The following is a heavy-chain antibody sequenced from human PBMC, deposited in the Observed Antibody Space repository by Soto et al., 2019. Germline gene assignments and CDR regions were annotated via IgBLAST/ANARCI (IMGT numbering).Heavy chain of an antibody. D-gene: IGHD4-17*01. V-gene: IGHV4-31*03. CDR3: AREGYYGDYYYYYYMDV. CDR1: GGSISSGGYY. CDR2: IYYSGST. Sequence: SETLSLTSTVSGGSISSGGYYWSWIRQHPGKGLEWIGYIYYSGSTYYNPSLKSRVTISVDTSKNQFSLKLSSVTAADTAVYYCAREGYYGDYYYYYYMDVWGKGTTVTVSS. J-gene: IGHJ6*03.